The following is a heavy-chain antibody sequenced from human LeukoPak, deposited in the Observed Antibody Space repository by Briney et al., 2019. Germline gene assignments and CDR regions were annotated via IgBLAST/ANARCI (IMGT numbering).Heavy chain of an antibody. CDR1: GYTFTSYD. CDR3: ARGLRTTVIYYYYYYYMDV. CDR2: MNPNSGST. J-gene: IGHJ6*03. V-gene: IGHV1-8*01. Sequence: ASVKVSCKASGYTFTSYDINWVRQATGQGLEWMGWMNPNSGSTGYAQKFQGRVTMTRNTSISTAYMELSSLRSEDTAVYYCARGLRTTVIYYYYYYYMDVWGKGTTVTVSS. D-gene: IGHD4-17*01.